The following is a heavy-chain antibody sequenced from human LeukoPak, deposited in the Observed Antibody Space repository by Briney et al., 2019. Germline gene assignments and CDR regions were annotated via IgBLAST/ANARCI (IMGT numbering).Heavy chain of an antibody. D-gene: IGHD3-22*01. V-gene: IGHV2-5*01. J-gene: IGHJ3*01. Sequence: SGPTLVKLTQTLTLTCTFSGFSLSTSGVGVGWIRQPPGKALEWLAVIHWNDDKRYSPSLKSRLTITKNTPENQVVLIMTNVDPVDTATYYCVHIPYYYDTSGSNDAFHVWGQGTMVTVSS. CDR1: GFSLSTSGVG. CDR2: IHWNDDK. CDR3: VHIPYYYDTSGSNDAFHV.